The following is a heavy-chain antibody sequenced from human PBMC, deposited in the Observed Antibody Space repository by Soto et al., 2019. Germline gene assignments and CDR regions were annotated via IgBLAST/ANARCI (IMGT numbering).Heavy chain of an antibody. CDR3: ARDRGQLDVYNYGMDV. CDR2: ISVYNGNT. D-gene: IGHD6-6*01. CDR1: GYTFTTYG. V-gene: IGHV1-18*01. Sequence: ASVKVSCKASGYTFTTYGISWVRQAPGQGLEWMGWISVYNGNTNYAQKLQGRVTMTTDTSTSTAYMELRSLRSDDTAVYYCARDRGQLDVYNYGMDVWGQGTTVTVSS. J-gene: IGHJ6*02.